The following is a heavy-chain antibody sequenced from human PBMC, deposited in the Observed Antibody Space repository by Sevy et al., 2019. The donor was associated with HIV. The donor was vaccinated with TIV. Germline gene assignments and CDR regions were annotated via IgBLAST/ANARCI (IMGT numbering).Heavy chain of an antibody. CDR3: AKATSAKATEDHFDY. CDR2: VSGSGDRT. D-gene: IGHD5-12*01. Sequence: GGSLRLSCAASGFTFNSFAISWARQAPGKGLEWVSGVSGSGDRTYYTDYMKGRFTVARDNSKNTLYLQIDNLRVEDTAVYYCAKATSAKATEDHFDYWGQGTLVTVSS. V-gene: IGHV3-23*01. CDR1: GFTFNSFA. J-gene: IGHJ4*02.